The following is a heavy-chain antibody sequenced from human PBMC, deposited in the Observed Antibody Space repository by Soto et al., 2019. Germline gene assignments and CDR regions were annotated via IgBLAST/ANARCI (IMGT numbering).Heavy chain of an antibody. CDR2: IFYDGSKI. D-gene: IGHD3-9*01. CDR3: AKDLTGPYDY. CDR1: VSSFSSSG. Sequence: GGSLRLSCAASVSSFSSSGMHWVRQAPGKGLEWVADIFYDGSKIHYADSVKGRFTISRDNSKNTVHLQMNSLRPEDTAVYYCAKDLTGPYDYWGQGTLVTVSS. J-gene: IGHJ4*02. V-gene: IGHV3-30*18.